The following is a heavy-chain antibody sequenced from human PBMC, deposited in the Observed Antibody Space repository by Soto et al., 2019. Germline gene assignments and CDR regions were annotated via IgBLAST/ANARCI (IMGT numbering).Heavy chain of an antibody. V-gene: IGHV3-64*04. J-gene: IGHJ4*02. D-gene: IGHD2-15*01. CDR3: AKRRGAGGHFDY. Sequence: GGSLRLSCSASGFTFSSYSMHWVRQSPGKGLQYLSHISSDGDRIYYADSVRGRFTISRDNSNNTLSLQMNSLTAEDTAVYFCAKRRGAGGHFDYWGQGALVTVSS. CDR2: ISSDGDRI. CDR1: GFTFSSYS.